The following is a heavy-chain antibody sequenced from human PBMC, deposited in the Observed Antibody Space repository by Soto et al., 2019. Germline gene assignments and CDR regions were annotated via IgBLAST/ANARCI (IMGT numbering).Heavy chain of an antibody. D-gene: IGHD3-22*01. CDR1: GYTFTSYA. J-gene: IGHJ1*01. V-gene: IGHV1-3*01. Sequence: ASVKVSCKASGYTFTSYAMHWVRQAPGQRLELMGWINAGNGNTKYSQKFQGRVTITRDTSASTAYMELSSLRSEDTAVYYCARRGYYDSSGYYARAEYFQHWGQGTLVTVSS. CDR2: INAGNGNT. CDR3: ARRGYYDSSGYYARAEYFQH.